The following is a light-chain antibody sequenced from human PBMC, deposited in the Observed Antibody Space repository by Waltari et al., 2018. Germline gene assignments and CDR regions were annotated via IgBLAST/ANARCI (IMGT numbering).Light chain of an antibody. J-gene: IGKJ4*02. Sequence: DIQMTQSPSTLSASVGDRVIFSCRASQSISKWLAWYQQKPGKGPKLLIYKASTLESGVTSRFSGSGSGTEFTLTISSLQPDDFATYDCQQYNSYSLLSFGGGTKVEIK. CDR2: KAS. CDR3: QQYNSYSLLS. V-gene: IGKV1-5*03. CDR1: QSISKW.